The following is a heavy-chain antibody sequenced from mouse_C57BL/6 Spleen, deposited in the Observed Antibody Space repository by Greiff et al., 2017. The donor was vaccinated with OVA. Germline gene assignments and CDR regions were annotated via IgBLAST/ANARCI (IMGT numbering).Heavy chain of an antibody. CDR2: ISYDGSN. CDR3: ARDLLGDYPFAY. V-gene: IGHV3-6*01. Sequence: EVKVEESGPGLVKPSQSLSLTCSVTGYSITSGYYWNWIRQFPGNKLEWMGYISYDGSNNYNPSLKNRITITRDTSKNPFFLKLNSVTTEDTATYYCARDLLGDYPFAYWGQGTLVTVSA. D-gene: IGHD2-4*01. J-gene: IGHJ3*01. CDR1: GYSITSGYY.